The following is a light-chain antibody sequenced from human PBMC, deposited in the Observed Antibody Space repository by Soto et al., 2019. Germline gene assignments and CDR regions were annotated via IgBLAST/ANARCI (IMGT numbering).Light chain of an antibody. CDR2: GNS. CDR1: SSNIGAGYD. Sequence: QAVVTQPPSVSGAPGQRVTIACAGNSSNIGAGYDVYWYQQLPGAAPKLLIYGNSIRPSGVPDRFSGSKSDISATLVITGPQAEDEADYYCQSYDSSLSSYVFGSGTKVTVL. CDR3: QSYDSSLSSYV. V-gene: IGLV1-40*01. J-gene: IGLJ1*01.